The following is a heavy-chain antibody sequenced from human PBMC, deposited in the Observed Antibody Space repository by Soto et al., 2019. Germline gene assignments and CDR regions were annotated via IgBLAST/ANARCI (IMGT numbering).Heavy chain of an antibody. Sequence: VASVKVSCKASGYTFTSYGISWVRQAPGQGLEWMGWISAYNGNTNYAQKLQGRVTMTTDTSTSTAYMELRSLRSDDTAVYYCARVLGSYYDFWSGSPLSYYYGMDVWGQGTTVTVSS. CDR2: ISAYNGNT. CDR3: ARVLGSYYDFWSGSPLSYYYGMDV. CDR1: GYTFTSYG. V-gene: IGHV1-18*01. D-gene: IGHD3-3*01. J-gene: IGHJ6*02.